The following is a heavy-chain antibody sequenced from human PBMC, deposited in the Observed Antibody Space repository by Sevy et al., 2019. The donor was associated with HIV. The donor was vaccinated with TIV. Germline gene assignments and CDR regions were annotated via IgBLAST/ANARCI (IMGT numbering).Heavy chain of an antibody. V-gene: IGHV1-2*04. CDR3: ARGGQWQVLNGPDFDY. CDR2: INPNSGDT. D-gene: IGHD6-19*01. J-gene: IGHJ4*02. Sequence: ASVKVSCKASGYSFTVYYMHWVRQAPGQGLEWMWWINPNSGDTNFAQKFQGWVTLTRDTSISTAYMELSRLKSDDTAVYYCARGGQWQVLNGPDFDYWGQGTPVTVSS. CDR1: GYSFTVYY.